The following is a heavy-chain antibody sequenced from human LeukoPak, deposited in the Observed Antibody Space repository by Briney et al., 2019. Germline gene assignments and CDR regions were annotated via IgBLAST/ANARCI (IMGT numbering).Heavy chain of an antibody. V-gene: IGHV3-21*04. CDR1: GFTFSSYT. D-gene: IGHD1-26*01. CDR2: ITSSSSYI. J-gene: IGHJ6*03. CDR3: AKLRWDSLYYMDV. Sequence: GGSLRLSCAASGFTFSSYTMNWVRQAPGKGLEWVSSITSSSSYIYYADSVKGRFTISRDNSKNTLYLQMNSLRAEDTAVYYCAKLRWDSLYYMDVWGKGTTVTVSS.